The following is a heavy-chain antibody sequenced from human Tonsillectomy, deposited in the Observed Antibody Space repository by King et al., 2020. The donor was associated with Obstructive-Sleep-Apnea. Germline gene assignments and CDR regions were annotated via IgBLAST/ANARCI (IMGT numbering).Heavy chain of an antibody. CDR3: ARDRGVGASGYDY. Sequence: EQLVGSGGGLVKPGWSLRLSCAASGFTFGDYYMGWIRQAPGKGLEWVSYISGSSTYTDYADSVKGRFTISRDNAKKSLYLQMNSLRVEDTATYYCARDRGVGASGYDYWGQGTLVTVSS. D-gene: IGHD1-26*01. CDR2: ISGSSTYT. J-gene: IGHJ4*02. CDR1: GFTFGDYY. V-gene: IGHV3-11*05.